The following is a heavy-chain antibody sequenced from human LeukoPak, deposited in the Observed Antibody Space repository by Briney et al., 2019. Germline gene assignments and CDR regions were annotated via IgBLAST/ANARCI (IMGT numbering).Heavy chain of an antibody. D-gene: IGHD3-22*01. V-gene: IGHV1-46*01. CDR3: AREPQGDSSGGWDYYYYGMDV. CDR2: ITPSDGGT. Sequence: ASVKVSCKASGYTFTGYYIHWVRQAPGQGLEWMGIITPSDGGTTYAQNFQGRVTMTRDMSTSTVYMELSSLRSDDTAVYYCAREPQGDSSGGWDYYYYGMDVWGQGTTVTVSS. CDR1: GYTFTGYY. J-gene: IGHJ6*02.